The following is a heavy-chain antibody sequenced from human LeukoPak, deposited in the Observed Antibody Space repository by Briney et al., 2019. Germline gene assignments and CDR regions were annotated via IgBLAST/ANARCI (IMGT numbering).Heavy chain of an antibody. Sequence: GGSLRLSCAASGLSISNFWMHWVRQAPGKGLEWVAIIDKNGNEIKYVDSVKGRFTLSRDNTKNSVYLQMNSLRTEDTALYYCVTDGDKWNDFEYWGQGTLVTVSS. CDR3: VTDGDKWNDFEY. CDR2: IDKNGNEI. V-gene: IGHV3-7*01. J-gene: IGHJ4*02. CDR1: GLSISNFW. D-gene: IGHD1-1*01.